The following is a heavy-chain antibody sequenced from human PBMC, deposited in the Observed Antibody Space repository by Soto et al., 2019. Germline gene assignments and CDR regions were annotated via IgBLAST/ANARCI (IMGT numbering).Heavy chain of an antibody. J-gene: IGHJ4*02. CDR2: ISSSGNTI. Sequence: PGGSLRLSCAASGFTFSDYYLSWIRQAPGKGLEWVSYISSSGNTIHYADSVKGRFTISRDNAKNSLFLQMNSLRVEDTAVYYCARVTHYFAYWRQRTLVTVSS. CDR1: GFTFSDYY. V-gene: IGHV3-11*01. CDR3: ARVTHYFAY.